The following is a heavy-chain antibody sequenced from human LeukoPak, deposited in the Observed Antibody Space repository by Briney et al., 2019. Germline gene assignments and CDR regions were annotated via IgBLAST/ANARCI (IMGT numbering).Heavy chain of an antibody. D-gene: IGHD3-16*01. Sequence: PGGSLRLSCAASSYTFRTYWMSWVRQAPGKGLEWVANIKQDGSEKYYVDSVKGRFTISRDNAKNSLYLQMDSLTAEDTAVYYCARGGGNFEYWGQGTLVTVSS. V-gene: IGHV3-7*01. J-gene: IGHJ4*02. CDR2: IKQDGSEK. CDR3: ARGGGNFEY. CDR1: SYTFRTYW.